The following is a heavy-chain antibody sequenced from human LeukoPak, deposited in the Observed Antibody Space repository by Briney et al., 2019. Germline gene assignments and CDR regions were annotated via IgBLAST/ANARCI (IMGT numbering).Heavy chain of an antibody. CDR3: ARASLNSGPRFDY. CDR2: IYYSGST. D-gene: IGHD1-26*01. J-gene: IGHJ4*02. Sequence: SETLSLTCTVSGGSISSSSYYWGWIRQPPGKGLEWIGSIYYSGSTNYSPSLKSRVTISIDTSKNQFSLKLSSVTAADTAVYYCARASLNSGPRFDYWGQGILVTVSS. V-gene: IGHV4-39*07. CDR1: GGSISSSSYY.